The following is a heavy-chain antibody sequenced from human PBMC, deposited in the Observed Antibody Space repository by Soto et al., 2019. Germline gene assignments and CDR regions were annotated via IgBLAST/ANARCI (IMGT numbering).Heavy chain of an antibody. CDR1: GGSISSYY. D-gene: IGHD2-15*01. Sequence: QVQLQESGPGLVKPSETLSLTCTVSGGSISSYYWSWIRQPAGKGLEWIGRIYTGGSTNYSPSLKSRVNMSVDTSKNQFSLRLTSVTAADTAVYYCARASVGPPGGGSWTMPFDIWGRGTLVTVSS. CDR2: IYTGGST. CDR3: ARASVGPPGGGSWTMPFDI. J-gene: IGHJ4*02. V-gene: IGHV4-4*07.